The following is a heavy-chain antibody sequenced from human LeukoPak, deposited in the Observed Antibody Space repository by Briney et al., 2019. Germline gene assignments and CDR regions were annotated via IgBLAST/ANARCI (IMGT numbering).Heavy chain of an antibody. V-gene: IGHV1-69*05. CDR1: GYTFTSYG. CDR3: ASGTLDCSSASCYRYDY. D-gene: IGHD2-2*02. J-gene: IGHJ4*02. Sequence: ASVKVSCKASGYTFTSYGISWVRQAPGQGLEWMGGIIPIFGTANYAQKFQGRVTITTDESTSTAYMELSSLRSEDTAVYYCASGTLDCSSASCYRYDYWGQGTLVTVSS. CDR2: IIPIFGTA.